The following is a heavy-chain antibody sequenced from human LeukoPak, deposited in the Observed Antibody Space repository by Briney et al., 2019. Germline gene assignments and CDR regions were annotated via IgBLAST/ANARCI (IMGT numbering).Heavy chain of an antibody. CDR1: GGSISSYY. V-gene: IGHV4-39*07. J-gene: IGHJ5*02. CDR2: IYYSGST. Sequence: PSETLSLTCTVSGGSISSYYWGWIRQPPGKGLEWIGSIYYSGSTYYNPSLKSRVTISVDTSKNQFSLKLSSVTAADTAVYYCARESDDMVRVDPWGQGTLVTVSS. CDR3: ARESDDMVRVDP. D-gene: IGHD3-10*01.